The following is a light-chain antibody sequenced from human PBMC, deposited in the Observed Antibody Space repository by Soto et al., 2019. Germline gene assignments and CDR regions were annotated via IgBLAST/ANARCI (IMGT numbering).Light chain of an antibody. V-gene: IGLV2-8*01. Sequence: QSALTQPPSASGSPGLSVTISCAGTSSDVGGYNLVSWYQQHPGKAPKLMIYEVVKRPSGVPDRFSGSKSGNTASLTVSGLHAEDEADYYCSSYSGSDNFVVFGGGTKLTVL. CDR2: EVV. CDR1: SSDVGGYNL. CDR3: SSYSGSDNFVV. J-gene: IGLJ2*01.